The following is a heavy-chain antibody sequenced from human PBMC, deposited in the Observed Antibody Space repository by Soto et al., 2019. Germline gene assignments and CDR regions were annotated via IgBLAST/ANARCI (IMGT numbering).Heavy chain of an antibody. CDR2: IISGGSRV. V-gene: IGHV3-74*01. Sequence: GGSLRLSCAASGFTFSNDWMNWVRQGPGKGLEWVSRIISGGSRVSYADSVKGRFTIARDNAKNTLYLEMHSLTAEATAVYYCARARTSKGGMDVWGQGTTVTVSS. CDR3: ARARTSKGGMDV. J-gene: IGHJ6*02. CDR1: GFTFSNDW.